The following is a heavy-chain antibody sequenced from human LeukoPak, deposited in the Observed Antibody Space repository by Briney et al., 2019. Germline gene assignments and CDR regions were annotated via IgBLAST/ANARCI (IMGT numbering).Heavy chain of an antibody. D-gene: IGHD5-18*01. CDR2: IIPIFGIA. V-gene: IGHV1-69*04. CDR3: ARDQSRGRGYSYGRRGACYYYGMDV. J-gene: IGHJ6*02. CDR1: GGTFSSYA. Sequence: SVKVSCKASGGTFSSYAISWVRQAPGQGLEWMGRIIPIFGIANYAQKFQGRVTITADKSTSTAYMELSSLRSEDTAVYYCARDQSRGRGYSYGRRGACYYYGMDVWGQGTTVTVSS.